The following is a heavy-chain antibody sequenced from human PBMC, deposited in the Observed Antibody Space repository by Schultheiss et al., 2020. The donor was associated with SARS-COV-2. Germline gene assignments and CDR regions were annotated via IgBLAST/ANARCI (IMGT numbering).Heavy chain of an antibody. CDR1: GGSISSGSYY. CDR2: INHSGST. CDR3: ARGGSFMYPDP. J-gene: IGHJ5*02. Sequence: SETLSLTCTVSGGSISSGSYYWSWIRQPAGKGLEWIGEINHSGSTNYNPSLKSRVTISVDTSKNQFSLKLSSVTAADTAVYYCARGGSFMYPDPWGQGTLVTVSS. V-gene: IGHV4-61*09. D-gene: IGHD3-16*01.